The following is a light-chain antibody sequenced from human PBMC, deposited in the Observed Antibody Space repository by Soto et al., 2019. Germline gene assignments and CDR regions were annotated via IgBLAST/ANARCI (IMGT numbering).Light chain of an antibody. CDR2: TAA. Sequence: IHMTQSPSSLSASVGDRVTITCRASQRITTYLNWYQKKPGKAPKRLISTAATLQGGIPSRFSGSGSGTDFTLTITTRQPEDFATYFCQQSYSTPYTCGQGTKLEIK. J-gene: IGKJ2*01. V-gene: IGKV1-39*01. CDR3: QQSYSTPYT. CDR1: QRITTY.